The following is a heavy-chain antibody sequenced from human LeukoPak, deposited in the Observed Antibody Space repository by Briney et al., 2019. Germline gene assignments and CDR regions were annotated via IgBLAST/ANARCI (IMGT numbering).Heavy chain of an antibody. CDR3: ARFGTPKTYYYDSHLSHDAFDI. D-gene: IGHD3-22*01. V-gene: IGHV4-4*07. J-gene: IGHJ3*02. Sequence: SETLSLTCTVSGGSISSYYWSWIRQPAGKGLEWIGRIYTSGSTNYNPSLKNRVTMSVDTSKNQLSLKLGSVTAADKAVYYCARFGTPKTYYYDSHLSHDAFDIWGQGTMVTVSS. CDR1: GGSISSYY. CDR2: IYTSGST.